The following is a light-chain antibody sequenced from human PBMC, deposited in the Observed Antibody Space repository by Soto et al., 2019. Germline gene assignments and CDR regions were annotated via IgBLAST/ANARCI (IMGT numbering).Light chain of an antibody. CDR1: GSNIGSHD. CDR3: VAWDDSLNGVV. Sequence: QSVLTQPPSASGTPGQRVTISCSGSGSNIGSHDVYWYQHLPGTAPKVLIYRNDQRPSGVPDRFSASRSGTSASLAISGLRSEDEADYYCVAWDDSLNGVVFGGGTKLTVL. J-gene: IGLJ2*01. V-gene: IGLV1-47*02. CDR2: RND.